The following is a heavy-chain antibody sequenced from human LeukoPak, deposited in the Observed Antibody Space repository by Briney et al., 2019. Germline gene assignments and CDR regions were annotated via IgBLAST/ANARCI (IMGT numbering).Heavy chain of an antibody. CDR3: AKHITAAAGPYFDY. CDR1: GFTFSSYA. Sequence: TGGSLRLSCAASGFTFSSYAMSWVRQAPGKGLEWVSAISGSGGSTYYVDSVKGRFTISRDNSKNPLYLQMSSLRAEDTAVYYCAKHITAAAGPYFDYWGQGTLVTVSS. J-gene: IGHJ4*02. D-gene: IGHD6-13*01. CDR2: ISGSGGST. V-gene: IGHV3-23*01.